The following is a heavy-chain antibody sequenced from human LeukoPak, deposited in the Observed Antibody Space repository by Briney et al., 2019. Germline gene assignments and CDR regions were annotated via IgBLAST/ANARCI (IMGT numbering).Heavy chain of an antibody. V-gene: IGHV1-2*02. J-gene: IGHJ4*02. D-gene: IGHD3-10*01. CDR2: INSNSGGT. Sequence: ASVKVSCKASGYTFTGYYMHWVRQAPGQGLEWMGWINSNSGGTNYAQKFQGRVTMTRDTSSSTAYMELSRLRSVDTAVYYCARDHSYYGSGIYSNVDYWGQGTLVTVSS. CDR1: GYTFTGYY. CDR3: ARDHSYYGSGIYSNVDY.